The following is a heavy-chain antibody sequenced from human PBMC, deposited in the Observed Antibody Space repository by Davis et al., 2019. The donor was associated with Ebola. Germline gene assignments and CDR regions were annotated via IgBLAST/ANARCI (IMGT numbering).Heavy chain of an antibody. CDR3: ARDVEYSSSSPKPQDY. CDR1: GGSFSDHF. V-gene: IGHV4-34*01. CDR2: INHSGST. D-gene: IGHD6-6*01. J-gene: IGHJ4*02. Sequence: SETLSLTCAVYGGSFSDHFWSWIRQPPGKGLEWIGEINHSGSTNYNPSLKSRVTISVDTSKNQFSLKVTSVTAADTAVYLCARDVEYSSSSPKPQDYWGQGTLVTVSS.